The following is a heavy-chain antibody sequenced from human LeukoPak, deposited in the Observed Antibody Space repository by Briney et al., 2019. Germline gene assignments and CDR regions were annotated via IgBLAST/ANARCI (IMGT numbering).Heavy chain of an antibody. CDR1: GYTFTSYD. CDR3: ARFYYDSSGYYSNFDY. J-gene: IGHJ4*02. Sequence: ASVKASCKASGYTFTSYDINWVRQATGQGLEWMGWMNPNSGNTGYAQKFQGRVTMTRNTSISTAYMELSSLRSEDTAVYYCARFYYDSSGYYSNFDYWGQGTLVTVSS. CDR2: MNPNSGNT. D-gene: IGHD3-22*01. V-gene: IGHV1-8*01.